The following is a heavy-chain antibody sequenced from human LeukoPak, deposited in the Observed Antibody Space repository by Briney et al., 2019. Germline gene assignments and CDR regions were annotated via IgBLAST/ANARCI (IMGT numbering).Heavy chain of an antibody. V-gene: IGHV1-69*13. CDR1: GYTFTSYA. J-gene: IGHJ5*02. CDR2: IIPIFGTA. Sequence: ASVKVSCKASGYTFTSYAISWVRQAPGQGLEWMGGIIPIFGTANYAQKFQGRVTITADESTSTAYMELSSLRSEDSAVYYCAREVAGYCSSTSCYSGNWFDPWGQGTLVTVSS. CDR3: AREVAGYCSSTSCYSGNWFDP. D-gene: IGHD2-2*02.